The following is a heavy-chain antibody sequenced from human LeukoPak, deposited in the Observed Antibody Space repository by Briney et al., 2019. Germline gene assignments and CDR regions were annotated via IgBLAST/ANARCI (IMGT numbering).Heavy chain of an antibody. D-gene: IGHD3-9*01. Sequence: SETLSLTCTVSSXSISGSYYYWAWVRQPPGKGLEWIGSILHTGSAFYNPSLKSRVTMSVDTPKNQFSLRLSSVTAADTAVYFCARHGQGLRYFDWLSFDSWGQGTLVTVSS. CDR1: SXSISGSYYY. V-gene: IGHV4-39*01. CDR3: ARHGQGLRYFDWLSFDS. J-gene: IGHJ4*02. CDR2: ILHTGSA.